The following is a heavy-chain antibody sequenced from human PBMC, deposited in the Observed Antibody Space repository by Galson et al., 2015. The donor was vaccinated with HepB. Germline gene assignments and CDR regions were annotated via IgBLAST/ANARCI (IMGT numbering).Heavy chain of an antibody. D-gene: IGHD2-8*02. J-gene: IGHJ3*02. Sequence: SVKVSCKASGYTFTSYGISWVRQAPGQGLEWMGWISTYNDDTNYAQKLQGRVTLTKDTSTTTTYMELRSLRSDDTAVYYCARDFDCTGTTCLDVFDIWGRGTMVTVSS. V-gene: IGHV1-18*01. CDR1: GYTFTSYG. CDR3: ARDFDCTGTTCLDVFDI. CDR2: ISTYNDDT.